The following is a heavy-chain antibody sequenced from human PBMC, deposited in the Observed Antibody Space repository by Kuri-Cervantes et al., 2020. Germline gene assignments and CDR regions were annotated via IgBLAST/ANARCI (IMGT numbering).Heavy chain of an antibody. Sequence: SGPTLVKPTQTLTPTCTFSGFSLSTSGVGVGWIRQPPGKALEWLARIDWDDDKFYSTSLKTRLTISKDTSKNQVVLTMTNMDPVDTATYYCARDIAVAGTEYFQHWGQGTLVTVSS. J-gene: IGHJ1*01. D-gene: IGHD6-19*01. CDR1: GFSLSTSGVG. V-gene: IGHV2-70*04. CDR2: IDWDDDK. CDR3: ARDIAVAGTEYFQH.